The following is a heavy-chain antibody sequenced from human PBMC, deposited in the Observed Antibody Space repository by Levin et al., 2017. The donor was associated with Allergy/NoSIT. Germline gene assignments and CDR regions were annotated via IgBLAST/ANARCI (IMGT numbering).Heavy chain of an antibody. CDR3: ARGNPEWRVGDY. D-gene: IGHD6-19*01. Sequence: GGSLRLSCAASGFTLSSYAMHWVRQAPGKGLEWVAVISYDGTNEYYYADSVKGRFTISRDSSKNTLYLQMNSLRVDDTAVYYCARGNPEWRVGDYWGQGTLVTVSS. J-gene: IGHJ4*02. V-gene: IGHV3-30-3*01. CDR2: ISYDGTNE. CDR1: GFTLSSYA.